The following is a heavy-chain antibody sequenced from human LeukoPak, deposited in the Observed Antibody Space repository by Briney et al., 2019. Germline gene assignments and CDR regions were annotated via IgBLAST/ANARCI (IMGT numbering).Heavy chain of an antibody. J-gene: IGHJ5*02. V-gene: IGHV4-30-2*01. CDR1: GGSISSGGYS. CDR3: ASADLIEMATIT. CDR2: IYHSGST. Sequence: PSETLSLTCAVSGGSISSGGYSWSWIRQPPGKGLEWIGYIYHSGSTYYNPSLKSRVTISVDRSKNQFSLKLSSVTAADTAVYYCASADLIEMATITWGQGTLVTVSS. D-gene: IGHD5-24*01.